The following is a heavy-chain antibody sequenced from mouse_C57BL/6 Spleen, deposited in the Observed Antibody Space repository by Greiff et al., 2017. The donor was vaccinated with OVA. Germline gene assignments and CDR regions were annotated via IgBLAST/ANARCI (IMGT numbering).Heavy chain of an antibody. CDR2: IDPETGGT. J-gene: IGHJ2*01. D-gene: IGHD1-1*01. Sequence: QVQLQQSGAELVRPGASVTLSCKASGYTFTDYEMHWVKQTPVHGLEWIGAIDPETGGTAYNQKFKGKAILTADKSSSTAYMELRSLTSEDAAVYYCTEDHYYGSSYGYFDYWGQGTTLTVSS. CDR3: TEDHYYGSSYGYFDY. V-gene: IGHV1-15*01. CDR1: GYTFTDYE.